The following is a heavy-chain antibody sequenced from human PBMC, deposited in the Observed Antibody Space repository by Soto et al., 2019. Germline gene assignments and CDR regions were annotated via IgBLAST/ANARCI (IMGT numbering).Heavy chain of an antibody. CDR3: ATGGYCSDTTCYNFFDY. CDR2: IYPGDSDT. Sequence: TGESLKISCQGSGYSFTTYWIGWVRQMPGKGLEWMGIIYPGDSDTRYSPSFQGQVTISADKSISTAYLQWSSLKASDTAIYYCATGGYCSDTTCYNFFDYWGQGTLVTVSS. D-gene: IGHD2-2*02. V-gene: IGHV5-51*01. J-gene: IGHJ4*02. CDR1: GYSFTTYW.